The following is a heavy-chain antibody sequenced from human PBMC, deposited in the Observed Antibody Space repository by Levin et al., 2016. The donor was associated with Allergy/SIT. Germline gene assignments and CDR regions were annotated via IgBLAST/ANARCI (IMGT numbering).Heavy chain of an antibody. V-gene: IGHV1-69*02. CDR1: GGTFSSYT. D-gene: IGHD1-26*01. CDR2: IIPILGIA. CDR3: AGYSGSYYPYYYGMDV. Sequence: SVKVSCKASGGTFSSYTISWVRQAPGQGLEWMGRIIPILGIANYAQKFQGRVTITADKSTSTAYMELSSLRSEDTAVYYCAGYSGSYYPYYYGMDVWGQGTTVTVSS. J-gene: IGHJ6*02.